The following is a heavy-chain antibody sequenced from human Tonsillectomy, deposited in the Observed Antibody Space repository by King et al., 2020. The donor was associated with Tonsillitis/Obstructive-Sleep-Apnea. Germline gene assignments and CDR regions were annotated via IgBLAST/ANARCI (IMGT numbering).Heavy chain of an antibody. CDR1: GFTFRDAW. Sequence: VQLVESGGASVRPGGSLRLSCVASGFTFRDAWMSWVRQAPGKRPEWLGRIKSKRDGGTTDYASPVIGRFTISRDDSKDTLYPQMNSLITEDTAVYYCTTDPRYWGQGTLVTVSS. V-gene: IGHV3-15*02. D-gene: IGHD1-14*01. CDR3: TTDPRY. J-gene: IGHJ1*01. CDR2: IKSKRDGGTT.